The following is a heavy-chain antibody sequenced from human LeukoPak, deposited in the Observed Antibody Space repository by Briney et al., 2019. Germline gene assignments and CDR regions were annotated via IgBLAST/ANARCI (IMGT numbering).Heavy chain of an antibody. CDR3: AREGMVATFDY. CDR1: GFPFSSYS. J-gene: IGHJ4*02. D-gene: IGHD5-12*01. Sequence: LGGSLRLSCAASGFPFSSYSMNWVRQAPGKGLEWVSSISSSSSYIYYADSVKGRFTISRDKAKNSLYLQMNSLRAEDTAIYYCAREGMVATFDYWGQGTLVTVSS. CDR2: ISSSSSYI. V-gene: IGHV3-21*01.